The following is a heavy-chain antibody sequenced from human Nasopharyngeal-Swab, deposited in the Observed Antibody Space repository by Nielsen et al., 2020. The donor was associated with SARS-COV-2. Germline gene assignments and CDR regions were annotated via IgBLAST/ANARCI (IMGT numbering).Heavy chain of an antibody. V-gene: IGHV3-33*01. J-gene: IGHJ4*02. Sequence: VRQAPGKGLEWVAVIWYDGSKKYYGDSGKGRFTISRDNSKNTMYLQMNSLRAEDTAVYHCARDRGTNEVDYWGQGTLVTVSS. D-gene: IGHD3-10*01. CDR3: ARDRGTNEVDY. CDR2: IWYDGSKK.